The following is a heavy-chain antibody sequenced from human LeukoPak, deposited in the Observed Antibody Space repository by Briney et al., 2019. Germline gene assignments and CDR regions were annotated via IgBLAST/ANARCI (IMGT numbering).Heavy chain of an antibody. CDR2: ISSSGGGT. CDR3: AKTFSSTWSDWYFDL. Sequence: GGSLRLSCAASGFTFSSYAMSWVRQAPGKGLEWVSSISSSGGGTYYADSVKGRFSISRDNSKNTLSLQMNSLGAEDTAVYYCAKTFSSTWSDWYFDLWGRGTLVTVS. V-gene: IGHV3-23*01. CDR1: GFTFSSYA. D-gene: IGHD6-13*01. J-gene: IGHJ2*01.